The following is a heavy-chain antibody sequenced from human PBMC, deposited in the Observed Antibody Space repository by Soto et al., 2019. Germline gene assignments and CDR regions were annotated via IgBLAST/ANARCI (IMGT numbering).Heavy chain of an antibody. D-gene: IGHD2-2*01. CDR2: ISSSGGST. V-gene: IGHV3-23*01. CDR3: AKLTSVHRIVVVPATPGA. J-gene: IGHJ5*02. CDR1: GFTFSNYA. Sequence: GGSLRLSCAASGFTFSNYAMKWVRQAPGKGLEWVSAISSSGGSTYYADSVKGRFTISRDNSKNTLYLQMNSLRAEDTAVYYCAKLTSVHRIVVVPATPGAWGQGTPVTVSS.